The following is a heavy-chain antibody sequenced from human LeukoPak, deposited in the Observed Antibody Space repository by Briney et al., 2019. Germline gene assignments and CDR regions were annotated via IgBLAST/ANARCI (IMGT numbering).Heavy chain of an antibody. CDR1: GFTFSSYG. Sequence: GSLRLSCAASGFTFSSYGMHWVRQAPGEGLEWVAVIWYDGSNKYYADSVKGRFTISRDNSKNTLYLQMNSLRAEDTAVYYCARDKQQRIDYWGQGTLVTVSS. V-gene: IGHV3-33*01. CDR2: IWYDGSNK. J-gene: IGHJ4*02. CDR3: ARDKQQRIDY. D-gene: IGHD6-13*01.